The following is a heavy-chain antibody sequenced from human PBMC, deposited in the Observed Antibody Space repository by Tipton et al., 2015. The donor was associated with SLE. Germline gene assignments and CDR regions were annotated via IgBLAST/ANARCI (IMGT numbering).Heavy chain of an antibody. CDR2: IYYSGST. J-gene: IGHJ4*02. Sequence: PGLVKPSETLSLTCTVSGGSISSSSYYWAWIRQPPGKGLEWIGYIYYSGSTYYNPSLKGRVTIAVDTSKNQFSLKVSSVTAADTAVYYCARPNRSWGQGTLVTVSS. D-gene: IGHD2/OR15-2a*01. CDR1: GGSISSSSYY. V-gene: IGHV4-61*05. CDR3: ARPNRS.